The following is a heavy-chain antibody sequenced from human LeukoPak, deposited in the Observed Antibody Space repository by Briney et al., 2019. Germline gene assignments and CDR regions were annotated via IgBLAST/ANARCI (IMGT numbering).Heavy chain of an antibody. CDR3: ARTKYSSSSTIYYFDY. CDR1: GGSISSYY. V-gene: IGHV4-59*01. CDR2: IYYSGST. Sequence: SETLSLTCTVSGGSISSYYWSWIRQPPGKGLEWIGYIYYSGSTNYNPSLKSRVTISVDTSKNQFSLKLSSVTAADTAVYYCARTKYSSSSTIYYFDYWGQGTLVTVSS. J-gene: IGHJ4*02. D-gene: IGHD6-6*01.